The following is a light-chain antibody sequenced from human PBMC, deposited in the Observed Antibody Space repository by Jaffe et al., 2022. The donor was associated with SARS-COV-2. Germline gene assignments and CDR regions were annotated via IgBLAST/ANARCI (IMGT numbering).Light chain of an antibody. Sequence: QSALTQPPSVSGSPGQSVTISCTGSSSDVGSYNRVSWYQQPPGAAPKLMIYEVTNRPSGVPDRFSGSKSGNTASLTISGLQAEDEADYYCSSYVGTYSMVFGGGTKLTVL. CDR3: SSYVGTYSMV. V-gene: IGLV2-18*02. CDR2: EVT. J-gene: IGLJ2*01. CDR1: SSDVGSYNR.